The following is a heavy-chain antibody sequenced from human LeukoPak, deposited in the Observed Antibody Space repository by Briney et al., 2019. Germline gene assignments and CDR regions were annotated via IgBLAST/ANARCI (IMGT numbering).Heavy chain of an antibody. Sequence: PSETLSLTCTVPGGSITSKGYYWGWIRQPPGKGLEWIGSVYYTRSTYYNPSLKSRVTISVDTSKNQFSLNLNSVTAADTAVYYCARYASGNYYALDCWGQGTLVTVSS. CDR3: ARYASGNYYALDC. CDR2: VYYTRST. J-gene: IGHJ4*02. V-gene: IGHV4-39*01. D-gene: IGHD3-10*01. CDR1: GGSITSKGYY.